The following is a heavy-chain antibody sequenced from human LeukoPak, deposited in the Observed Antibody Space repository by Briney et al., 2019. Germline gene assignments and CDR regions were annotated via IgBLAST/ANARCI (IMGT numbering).Heavy chain of an antibody. CDR3: AREGQDDSSGSPFDY. Sequence: QPGGSLRLSCAASGFTVSSNYMSWVRQAPGKGLEWVSVIYSGGSTYYADSVKGRFTISRHNSKNTLYLQMNSLRAEDTAVYYCAREGQDDSSGSPFDYWGQGTLVTVSS. V-gene: IGHV3-53*04. CDR2: IYSGGST. CDR1: GFTVSSNY. D-gene: IGHD3-22*01. J-gene: IGHJ4*02.